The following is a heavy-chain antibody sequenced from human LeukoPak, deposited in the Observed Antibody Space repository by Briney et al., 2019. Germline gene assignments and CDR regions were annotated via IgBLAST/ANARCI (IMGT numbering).Heavy chain of an antibody. CDR1: GYTFTGYY. V-gene: IGHV1-2*02. D-gene: IGHD6-13*01. Sequence: GASVKVSCKASGYTFTGYYMHWVRQAPGQGLEWMGWINPNSGGTNYAQKFQGRVTMTRDTSISTAYMELSRLRSDDTAVYYCARDKRLVRYNSSLALIYWGQGTLVTVSS. J-gene: IGHJ4*02. CDR2: INPNSGGT. CDR3: ARDKRLVRYNSSLALIY.